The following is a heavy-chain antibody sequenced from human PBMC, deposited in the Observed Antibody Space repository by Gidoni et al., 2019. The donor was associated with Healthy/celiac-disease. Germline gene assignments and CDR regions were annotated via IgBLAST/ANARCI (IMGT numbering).Heavy chain of an antibody. V-gene: IGHV3-21*01. CDR2: ISSSSSYI. CDR1: GFPFRRYS. Sequence: EVQLVESGGGLVKPGGSLRLSCAASGFPFRRYSMNWVRQAPGKGLEWVSSISSSSSYIYYADSVKGRFTISRDNAKNSLYLQMNSLRAEDTAVYYCARDGYCSGGSCYYYYGMDVWGQGTTVTVSS. CDR3: ARDGYCSGGSCYYYYGMDV. J-gene: IGHJ6*02. D-gene: IGHD2-15*01.